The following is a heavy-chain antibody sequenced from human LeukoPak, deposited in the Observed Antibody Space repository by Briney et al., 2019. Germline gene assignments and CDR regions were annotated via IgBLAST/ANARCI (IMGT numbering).Heavy chain of an antibody. Sequence: SETLSLTCAVYGGSFSGYYWSWIRQPPGKGLEWIGEINHSGSTNYNPSLKSRVTISVDTSKNQVSLKLRSVTAADTAVYYCARDHACSNGVCSYFDSWGQGTLVTVSS. D-gene: IGHD2-8*01. CDR2: INHSGST. J-gene: IGHJ4*02. CDR1: GGSFSGYY. V-gene: IGHV4-34*01. CDR3: ARDHACSNGVCSYFDS.